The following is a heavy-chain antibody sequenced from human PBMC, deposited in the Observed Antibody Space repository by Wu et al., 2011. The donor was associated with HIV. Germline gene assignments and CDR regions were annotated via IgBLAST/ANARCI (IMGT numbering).Heavy chain of an antibody. Sequence: QIQLVQSGSEVKEAWASVKVSCKTSGYTFTNLGLTWVRQAPGQGLEWMGWISAYNGDTHSAQNLQDRVIMTIDTSTTTAYMELRSLRSDDTAVYYCARADEDTMVRGWPNWFDPWGQGTLVTVSS. J-gene: IGHJ5*02. D-gene: IGHD3-10*01. CDR3: ARADEDTMVRGWPNWFDP. CDR1: GYTFTNLG. CDR2: ISAYNGDT. V-gene: IGHV1-18*01.